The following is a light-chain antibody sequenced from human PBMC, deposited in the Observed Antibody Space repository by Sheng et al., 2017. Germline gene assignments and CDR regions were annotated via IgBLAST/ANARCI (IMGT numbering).Light chain of an antibody. CDR3: QQYNYWPT. V-gene: IGKV3-15*01. Sequence: MTQSPSSLSASVGDRVTITCRASQGISNYLAWYQQKPGQAPRLLIYGASTRATGVPARFSGSGSGTEFTLTINSLQSEDFAVYYCQQYNYWPTFGLGTRLEIK. J-gene: IGKJ5*01. CDR1: QGISNY. CDR2: GAS.